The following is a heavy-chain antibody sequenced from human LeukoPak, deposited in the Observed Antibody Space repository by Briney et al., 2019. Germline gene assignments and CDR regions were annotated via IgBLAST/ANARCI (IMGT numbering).Heavy chain of an antibody. CDR2: VSSSGSTI. D-gene: IGHD3-22*01. V-gene: IGHV3-11*01. Sequence: PGGSLRLSCAASGFTFSDYYMNWIRRAPGKGLEWVSYVSSSGSTIYYADSVRGRFTISRDNAKNSLYLQMNSLRAEDTAVYYCARATGLSGYSSDYWGQGTLVTVSS. J-gene: IGHJ4*02. CDR3: ARATGLSGYSSDY. CDR1: GFTFSDYY.